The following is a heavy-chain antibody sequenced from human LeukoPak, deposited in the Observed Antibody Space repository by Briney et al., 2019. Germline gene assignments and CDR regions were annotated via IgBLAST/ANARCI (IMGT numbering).Heavy chain of an antibody. D-gene: IGHD6-13*01. V-gene: IGHV1-69*06. CDR2: IIPIFGTA. CDR1: GYTFTAYS. J-gene: IGHJ4*02. Sequence: SVKVSCKASGYTFTAYSIHWVRQAPGQGLEWMGGIIPIFGTANYAQKFQGRVTITADKSTSTAYMELSSLRSEDTAVYYCATPEENSSSWYYFDYWGQGTLVTVSS. CDR3: ATPEENSSSWYYFDY.